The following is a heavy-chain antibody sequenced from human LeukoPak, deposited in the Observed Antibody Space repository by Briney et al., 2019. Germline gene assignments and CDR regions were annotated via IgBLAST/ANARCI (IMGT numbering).Heavy chain of an antibody. CDR2: IYTSGST. CDR1: GGSIRGGIYY. D-gene: IGHD6-13*01. V-gene: IGHV4-61*02. Sequence: SETLSFTCTVSGGSIRGGIYYWSWIRQPAGKGLEWIGRIYTSGSTNYNPSLQSRVTISVDTSKNQFSLNLTSVTAADTAVYYCARDLGYSSSWYVGAGYYYYMDVWGKGTTVTISS. CDR3: ARDLGYSSSWYVGAGYYYYMDV. J-gene: IGHJ6*03.